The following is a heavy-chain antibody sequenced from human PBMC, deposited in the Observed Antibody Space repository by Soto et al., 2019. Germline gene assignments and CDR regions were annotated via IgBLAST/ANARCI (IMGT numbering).Heavy chain of an antibody. CDR2: INHRGSA. CDR1: GASVGSTYW. Sequence: PSETLSLTCAVSGASVGSTYWWSWVRQPPGKGPEWIGEINHRGSANYNPSLKSRVTMSVDTSKNQFSLKLTSVTAADTAVYYCARSVDPWGQGTLVTVSS. CDR3: ARSVDP. J-gene: IGHJ5*02. V-gene: IGHV4-4*02.